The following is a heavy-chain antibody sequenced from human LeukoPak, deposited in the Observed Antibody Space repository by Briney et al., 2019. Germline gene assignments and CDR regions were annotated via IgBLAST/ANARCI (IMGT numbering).Heavy chain of an antibody. CDR3: ARSRYGYPLDY. V-gene: IGHV4-38-2*02. J-gene: IGHJ4*02. Sequence: PSETLSLTCTVSGYSISSGYYWGWIRQPPGKGLEWIGSIYHSGSTYYNPSLKNRVTISVDTSKNQISLRLRSVTAADTAVYFCARSRYGYPLDYWGQGTLVTVSS. CDR2: IYHSGST. CDR1: GYSISSGYY. D-gene: IGHD5-24*01.